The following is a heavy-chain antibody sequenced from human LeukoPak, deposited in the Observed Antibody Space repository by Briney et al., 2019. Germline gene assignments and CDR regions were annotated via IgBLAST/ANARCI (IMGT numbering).Heavy chain of an antibody. V-gene: IGHV3-7*01. CDR1: GFTFSSYW. J-gene: IGHJ3*02. Sequence: GGSLRLSCAASGFTFSSYWMSLVRQAPWKGLEWVANIKQDGSEKYYVDSVKGRFTISRDNAKNSLYLQMNSLRAEDTAVYYCARRSSWYRNAFDIWGQGTMVTVSS. D-gene: IGHD6-13*01. CDR3: ARRSSWYRNAFDI. CDR2: IKQDGSEK.